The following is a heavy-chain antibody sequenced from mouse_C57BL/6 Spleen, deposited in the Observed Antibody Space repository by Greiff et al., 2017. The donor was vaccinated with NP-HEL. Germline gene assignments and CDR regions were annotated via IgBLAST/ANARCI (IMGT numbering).Heavy chain of an antibody. CDR2: IHPNSGST. Sequence: VKLQQPGAELVKPGASVKLSCKASGYTFTSYWMHWVKQRPGQGLEWIGMIHPNSGSTNYNEKFKSKATLTVDKSSSTAYMQLSSLTSEDSAVYYCARRKSNYEYFDVWGTGTTVTVSS. V-gene: IGHV1-64*01. CDR1: GYTFTSYW. D-gene: IGHD2-5*01. CDR3: ARRKSNYEYFDV. J-gene: IGHJ1*03.